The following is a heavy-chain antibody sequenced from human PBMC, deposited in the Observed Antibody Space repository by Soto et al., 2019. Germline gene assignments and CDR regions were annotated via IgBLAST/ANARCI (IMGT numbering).Heavy chain of an antibody. J-gene: IGHJ5*02. CDR1: NGYINSGGFY. D-gene: IGHD6-13*01. CDR3: AQGGIAGHWFDP. CDR2: IFHSGST. Sequence: QVQLQESGPGLLKPSQTLSLTCNVSNGYINSGGFYWSWIRQHPGKGLEWIGYIFHSGSTLYNPSLNRRVSLSADTSKNQLSLNLRSVTVADTAVYYCAQGGIAGHWFDPWGQGILVTVSS. V-gene: IGHV4-31*03.